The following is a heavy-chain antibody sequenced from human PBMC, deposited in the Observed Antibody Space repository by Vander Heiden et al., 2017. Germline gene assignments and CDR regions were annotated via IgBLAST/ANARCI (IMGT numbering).Heavy chain of an antibody. V-gene: IGHV1-2*02. CDR1: GYTFSAFH. Sequence: QVQLVQSGAEVKKPGASVQVSCKASGYTFSAFHIHWARQAPGQGLEWMGWINSNSGDTKYAQNFQGRITMTRDTPINTTYMELTRLRSDDTAVYYCARDQGGMAVVPIVFYGMDVWGQGTTVTVSS. D-gene: IGHD2-2*01. CDR3: ARDQGGMAVVPIVFYGMDV. CDR2: INSNSGDT. J-gene: IGHJ6*02.